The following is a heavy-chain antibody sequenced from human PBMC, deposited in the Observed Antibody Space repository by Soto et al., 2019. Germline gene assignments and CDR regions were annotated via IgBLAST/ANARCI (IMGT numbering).Heavy chain of an antibody. CDR1: GGTFSSYA. V-gene: IGHV1-69*12. CDR2: IIPIFGTS. D-gene: IGHD2-15*01. J-gene: IGHJ4*02. Sequence: QVQLVQSGAEVKKPGSSVKVSCKASGGTFSSYAISWVRQAPGQGLEWMGGIIPIFGTSNYAQKFQGRVTITADESTSTAYMELSSLRSEDTAVYYCAREYCSGVSCYSRFGGEYYFDYWGQGTLVTVSS. CDR3: AREYCSGVSCYSRFGGEYYFDY.